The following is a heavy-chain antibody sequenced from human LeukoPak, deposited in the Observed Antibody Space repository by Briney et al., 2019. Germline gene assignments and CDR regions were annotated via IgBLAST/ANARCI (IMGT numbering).Heavy chain of an antibody. CDR1: GFTFSSYG. CDR3: AKDPGDYDILTGYSDY. Sequence: PGGSLRLSCAASGFTFSSYGMSWVRQAPGKGLEWVSAISGSGGSTYYADSVKGRFTISRDNSKNTLYLQMNSLRAEDTAVYYCAKDPGDYDILTGYSDYWGQGTLVTVSS. CDR2: ISGSGGST. D-gene: IGHD3-9*01. V-gene: IGHV3-23*01. J-gene: IGHJ4*02.